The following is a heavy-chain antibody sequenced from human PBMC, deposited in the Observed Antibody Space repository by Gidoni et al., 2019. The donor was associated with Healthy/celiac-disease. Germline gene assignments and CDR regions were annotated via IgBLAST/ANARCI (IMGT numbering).Heavy chain of an antibody. CDR1: GFTFSRYG. CDR3: ARDPIVLMVYAHRGGAFDI. J-gene: IGHJ3*02. Sequence: QVQLVESGGGVVQPGRSLRHSCAASGFTFSRYGLHWVRQAPGKGLGWGAVIWYDGSNMYYADSVKGRFTISRDNSKNTLNLQMNSLRAEDTAVYYCARDPIVLMVYAHRGGAFDIWGQGTMVTVSS. D-gene: IGHD2-8*01. CDR2: IWYDGSNM. V-gene: IGHV3-33*01.